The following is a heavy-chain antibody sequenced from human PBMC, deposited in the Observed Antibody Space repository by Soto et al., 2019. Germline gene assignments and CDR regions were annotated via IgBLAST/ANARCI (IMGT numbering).Heavy chain of an antibody. CDR2: IIPIFGTA. CDR3: ARDHSGTIFGVDTPVQYYYYGMDV. Sequence: GASVKVSCKASGGTFSSYAISWVRQAPGQGLEWMGGIIPIFGTANYAQKFQGRVTITADESTSTAYMELSSLRSEDTAVYYCARDHSGTIFGVDTPVQYYYYGMDVWGQGTTVTVSS. D-gene: IGHD3-3*01. V-gene: IGHV1-69*13. CDR1: GGTFSSYA. J-gene: IGHJ6*02.